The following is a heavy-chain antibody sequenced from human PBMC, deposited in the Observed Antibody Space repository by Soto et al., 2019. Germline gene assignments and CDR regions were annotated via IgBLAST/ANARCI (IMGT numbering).Heavy chain of an antibody. J-gene: IGHJ4*02. D-gene: IGHD1-26*01. CDR2: VSGSGNTQ. CDR1: GFSFRSYS. CDR3: ARDPKSGNQKLYFDY. Sequence: PGGSLRLSCVASGFSFRSYSMNWVRQAPGKGPERVAYVSGSGNTQYYADTVKGRFTISRDNAKQSLYLQLNSLRDEDTAVYYCARDPKSGNQKLYFDYWGQGA. V-gene: IGHV3-48*02.